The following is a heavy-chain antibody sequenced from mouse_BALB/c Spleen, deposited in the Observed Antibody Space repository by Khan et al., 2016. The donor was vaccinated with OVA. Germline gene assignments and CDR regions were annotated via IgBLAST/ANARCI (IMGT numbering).Heavy chain of an antibody. CDR3: ASHLTGSFAY. D-gene: IGHD4-1*01. CDR2: ISSGGDYT. J-gene: IGHJ3*01. Sequence: EVELVESGGDLVKPGGSLKLSCAASGFIFSSYSMSWVRQTPDKRLEWVATISSGGDYTYYQDSVKGRFTISREDATNTLYLQMSSLKSEDTAMYYCASHLTGSFAYWGQGTLVTVSA. V-gene: IGHV5-6*01. CDR1: GFIFSSYS.